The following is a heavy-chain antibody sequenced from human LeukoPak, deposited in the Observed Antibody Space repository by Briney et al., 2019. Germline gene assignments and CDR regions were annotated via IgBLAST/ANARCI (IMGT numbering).Heavy chain of an antibody. CDR2: IYYSGST. Sequence: SETLSLTCTVSGYSISSGYYWGWIRQPPGKGLEWIGSIYYSGSTYYNPSPKSRVTISVDTSKNQFSLKLSSVTAADTAVYYCASITMVRGAQDYWGQGTLVTVSS. J-gene: IGHJ4*02. CDR1: GYSISSGYY. D-gene: IGHD3-10*01. V-gene: IGHV4-38-2*02. CDR3: ASITMVRGAQDY.